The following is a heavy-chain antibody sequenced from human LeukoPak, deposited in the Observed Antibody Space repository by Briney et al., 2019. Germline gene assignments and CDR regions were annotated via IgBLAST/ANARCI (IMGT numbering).Heavy chain of an antibody. J-gene: IGHJ4*02. CDR2: IYHTGSS. D-gene: IGHD5-18*01. V-gene: IGHV4-39*01. CDR3: ARQRYTYGYTYFDY. Sequence: PSEILSLTCTVSGGSVSSNSYYWGWIRQPPGQKLESIATIYHTGSSYYNPSLKSRVTISVDTSNNQFSLKLGSVTAADTAVYYCARQRYTYGYTYFDYWGQGTLVTVSS. CDR1: GGSVSSNSYY.